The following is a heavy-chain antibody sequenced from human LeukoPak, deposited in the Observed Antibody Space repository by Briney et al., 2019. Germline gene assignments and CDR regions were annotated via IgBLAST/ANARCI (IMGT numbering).Heavy chain of an antibody. Sequence: SQTLSLTCAISGDSVSKNSVAWNWIRQSPSRGLEWLGRTYYRFKWYNDYAVSVKSRITINPDTSKNQFSLHLKSVTPEDTAVYYCARDWGDGAGYDYWGQGTLVTVSS. J-gene: IGHJ4*02. CDR3: ARDWGDGAGYDY. D-gene: IGHD3-16*01. CDR2: TYYRFKWYN. CDR1: GDSVSKNSVA. V-gene: IGHV6-1*01.